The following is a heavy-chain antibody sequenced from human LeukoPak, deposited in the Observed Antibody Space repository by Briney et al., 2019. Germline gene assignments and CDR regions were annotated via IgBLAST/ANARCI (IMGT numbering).Heavy chain of an antibody. CDR1: GFTVSNYA. CDR2: ISGSGRST. Sequence: GGSLRLSCAASGFTVSNYAMNWVRQAPGKGLEWVSGISGSGRSTYYADSVKGRFTVSRDNSRNTQSLQMKSLRAEDTAVYYCAKGGSYYYDSSGYFGYWGQGTLVTVSS. V-gene: IGHV3-23*01. J-gene: IGHJ4*02. CDR3: AKGGSYYYDSSGYFGY. D-gene: IGHD3-22*01.